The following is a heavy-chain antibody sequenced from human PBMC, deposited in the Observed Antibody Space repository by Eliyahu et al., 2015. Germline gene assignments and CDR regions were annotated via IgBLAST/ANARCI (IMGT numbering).Heavy chain of an antibody. D-gene: IGHD6-13*01. CDR2: ISGSGGST. V-gene: IGHV3-23*01. CDR3: AKAPVETGYSSSWLDY. CDR1: GFXFSSRA. J-gene: IGHJ4*02. Sequence: EVQLLESGGGLVQPGGSLRLSCAAXGFXFSSRAMSWVRQAPGKGLEWVSSISGSGGSTYYADSVKGRFTISRDNSKNTLYLQMNRLRAEDTAVYYCAKAPVETGYSSSWLDYWGQGTLVTVSS.